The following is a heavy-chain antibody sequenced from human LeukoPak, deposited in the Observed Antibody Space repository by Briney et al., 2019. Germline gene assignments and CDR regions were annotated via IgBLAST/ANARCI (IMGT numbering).Heavy chain of an antibody. J-gene: IGHJ3*02. CDR3: ARVICSGDSCYPPSAADI. CDR2: ISGYNGKT. CDR1: GYTFNSHY. D-gene: IGHD2-15*01. V-gene: IGHV1-18*01. Sequence: ASVKVSCKTSGYTFNSHYVGWVRQAPGQGLEWMGWISGYNGKTNYAQKLQGRVTMTTDTSTTTAYMELRSLRSDDTAVYYCARVICSGDSCYPPSAADIWGQGTMVTVSS.